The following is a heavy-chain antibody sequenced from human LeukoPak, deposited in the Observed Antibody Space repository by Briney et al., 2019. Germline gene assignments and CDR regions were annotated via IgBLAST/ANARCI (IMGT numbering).Heavy chain of an antibody. CDR1: GFTFTSSA. CDR2: IVVGSGNT. Sequence: ASVKVSCKASGFTFTSSAVQWVRQARGQRLEWIGWIVVGSGNTNYAQKFQERVTITRDMSTSTAYMELSSLRSEDTAVYYCAAVPYLFREALSFYYYDMDVWGQGTTVTVS. J-gene: IGHJ6*02. CDR3: AAVPYLFREALSFYYYDMDV. V-gene: IGHV1-58*01.